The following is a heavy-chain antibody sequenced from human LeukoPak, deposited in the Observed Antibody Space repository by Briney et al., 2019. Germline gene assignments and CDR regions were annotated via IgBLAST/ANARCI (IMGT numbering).Heavy chain of an antibody. CDR2: IYYSGST. D-gene: IGHD4-17*01. CDR3: ARATVTGDWYFDL. J-gene: IGHJ2*01. V-gene: IGHV4-59*01. CDR1: GGSISSYY. Sequence: SETLSLTCTVSGGSISSYYWSWIRQPPGKGLEWIGYIYYSGSTNYNPSLKSRVTISVDTSKNQFSLKLRSVTAADTAVYYCARATVTGDWYFDLWGRGTLVTVSS.